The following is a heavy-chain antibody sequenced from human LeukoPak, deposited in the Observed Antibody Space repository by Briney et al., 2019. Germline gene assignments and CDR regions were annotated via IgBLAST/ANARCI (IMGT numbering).Heavy chain of an antibody. D-gene: IGHD6-19*01. CDR3: ARGSSGYSSGWRYY. V-gene: IGHV3-21*01. J-gene: IGHJ4*02. CDR2: ISSSSSYI. Sequence: GGSLRLSCAASGFTFSSYSMIWVRQAPGKGLEWVSSISSSSSYIYYADSVKGRFTVSRDNAKNSLYLQMNSLRAEDTAVYYCARGSSGYSSGWRYYWGQGTLVTVSS. CDR1: GFTFSSYS.